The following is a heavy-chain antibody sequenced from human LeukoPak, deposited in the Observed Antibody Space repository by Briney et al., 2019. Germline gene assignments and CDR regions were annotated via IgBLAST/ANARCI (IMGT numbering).Heavy chain of an antibody. V-gene: IGHV1-2*02. CDR1: GYTFTGYY. D-gene: IGHD4-23*01. CDR2: INPNSGGT. Sequence: ASVKVSCKASGYTFTGYYMHWVRQAPGQGLEWMGWINPNSGGTNYAQKFQGRVTMTRDTSISTAYMELSRLRSDDTAVYYCVRGRPNTVVTDYWGQGTLVTVSS. CDR3: VRGRPNTVVTDY. J-gene: IGHJ4*02.